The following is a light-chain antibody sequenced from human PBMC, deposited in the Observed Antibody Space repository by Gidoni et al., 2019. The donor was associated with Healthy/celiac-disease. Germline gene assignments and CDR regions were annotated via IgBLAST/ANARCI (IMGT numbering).Light chain of an antibody. CDR1: QSVSSY. Sequence: EIVLTQSPATLSLSPGERATLSCRASQSVSSYLAWYQQKPGQAPRLLIYDASNRATGIPARFSGSGSGTDFTLTISSLEPEDFAVYYCQQRSNWPFWAFGQXTKVEIK. CDR3: QQRSNWPFWA. J-gene: IGKJ1*01. V-gene: IGKV3-11*01. CDR2: DAS.